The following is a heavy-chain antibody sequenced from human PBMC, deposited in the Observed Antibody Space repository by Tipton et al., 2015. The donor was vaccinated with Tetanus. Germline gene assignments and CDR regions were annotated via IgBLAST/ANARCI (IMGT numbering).Heavy chain of an antibody. CDR2: INPKSGVT. Sequence: QSGPEVKKPGASVTVSCKASGYTFTGDFIHWVRQAPGQGLEWMGWINPKSGVTNYAQRFRGRVTMTRDTSVTTAYMELSRLRSDDTAMYYCARGMDYDSSGIDDFWGQGTLVTVSS. CDR1: GYTFTGDF. CDR3: ARGMDYDSSGIDDF. V-gene: IGHV1-2*02. J-gene: IGHJ4*02. D-gene: IGHD3-22*01.